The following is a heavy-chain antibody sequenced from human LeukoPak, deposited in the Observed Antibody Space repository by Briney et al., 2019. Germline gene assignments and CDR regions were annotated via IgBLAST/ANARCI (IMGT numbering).Heavy chain of an antibody. Sequence: GGSLRLSCAASGFTFSSYAMSWVRQAPGKGLEWVSSISGSGGTTYYADSVKGRFTISRDNSKNTLSLQMNSLRAEDTAVYYCAKGITMIVVVIRTGFDYWGQGTLVTVPS. CDR1: GFTFSSYA. J-gene: IGHJ4*02. CDR3: AKGITMIVVVIRTGFDY. D-gene: IGHD3-22*01. V-gene: IGHV3-23*01. CDR2: ISGSGGTT.